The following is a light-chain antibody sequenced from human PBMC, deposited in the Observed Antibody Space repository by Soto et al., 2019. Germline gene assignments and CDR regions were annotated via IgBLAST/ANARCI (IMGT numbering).Light chain of an antibody. J-gene: IGLJ1*01. CDR3: SSCAGSNNPYV. CDR1: SSDVGGCKF. V-gene: IGLV2-8*01. Sequence: QSALTQPPSASGSPGQSVTISCTGTSSDVGGCKFVSWYQQYPGKAPKLIIYEVSKRPSGGPDRFSGSKSGNTASLTVSGLQAEDEADYDGSSCAGSNNPYVFGTGTKLTVL. CDR2: EVS.